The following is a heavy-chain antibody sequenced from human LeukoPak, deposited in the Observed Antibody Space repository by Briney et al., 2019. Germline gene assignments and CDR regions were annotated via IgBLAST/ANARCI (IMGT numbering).Heavy chain of an antibody. D-gene: IGHD6-6*01. V-gene: IGHV3-7*01. J-gene: IGHJ4*02. Sequence: PGGSLRLSCAASGFTFDDYAVHWVRQAPGKGLEWVANIKQDGSVKYYVDSLKGRFTIYRDNAKNSLYLQMNSLRAEDTAVYYXARIGYSSSSNDWWGQGTLVTVSS. CDR3: ARIGYSSSSNDW. CDR2: IKQDGSVK. CDR1: GFTFDDYA.